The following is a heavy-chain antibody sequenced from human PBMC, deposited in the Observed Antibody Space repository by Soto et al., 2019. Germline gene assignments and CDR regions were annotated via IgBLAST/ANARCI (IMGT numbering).Heavy chain of an antibody. V-gene: IGHV5-10-1*01. D-gene: IGHD6-6*01. CDR3: ARHGQLALFDQ. J-gene: IGHJ5*02. CDR1: GYSVAIYW. CDR2: IDPSDSYI. Sequence: PGESRTLSCQCSGYSVAIYWISRMRQMPGKGLQWMGRIDPSDSYINYSPSFEGHVNISIDKSINTAYLQWSSLKASDTAIYYCARHGQLALFDQWGQGTLVTVSS.